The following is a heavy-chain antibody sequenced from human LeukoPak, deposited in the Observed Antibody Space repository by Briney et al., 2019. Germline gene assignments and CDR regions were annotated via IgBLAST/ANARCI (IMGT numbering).Heavy chain of an antibody. CDR2: INPNSGGT. D-gene: IGHD2-2*01. Sequence: GASVTVSCKASGYTFTGYYIQWVRQAPGQGLEWMGWINPNSGGTNYAQKFQGRVTMTRDTSISTAYMELSRLRSDDTAVYFCARDHCVSSGCYEDYYYGMGVWGRGTTVTVSS. V-gene: IGHV1-2*02. CDR3: ARDHCVSSGCYEDYYYGMGV. J-gene: IGHJ6*02. CDR1: GYTFTGYY.